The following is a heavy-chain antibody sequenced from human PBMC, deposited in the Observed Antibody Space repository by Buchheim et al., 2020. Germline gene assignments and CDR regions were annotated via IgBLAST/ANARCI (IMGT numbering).Heavy chain of an antibody. J-gene: IGHJ4*02. CDR3: AKDNSGWYSDFDY. CDR2: ISYDGSNK. CDR1: GFTFSSYG. V-gene: IGHV3-30*18. Sequence: QVQLVESGGGVVQPGRSLRLSCAASGFTFSSYGMHWVRQAPGKGLEWVAVISYDGSNKYYADSVKGRFTISRDNSKNTLYLRMNSLRAEDTAVYYCAKDNSGWYSDFDYWGQG. D-gene: IGHD6-19*01.